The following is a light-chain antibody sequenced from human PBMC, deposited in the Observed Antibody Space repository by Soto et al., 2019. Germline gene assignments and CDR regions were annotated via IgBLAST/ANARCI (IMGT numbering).Light chain of an antibody. CDR3: QHRSNWPPEVT. CDR2: DAS. V-gene: IGKV3-11*01. Sequence: EIVLTQSPVNLSLSPGERATVSCRASQSVSNSLAWYQQKPGQAPRLLIYDASNRATGIPARFSGSGSGTDFPLTISSLEPEDFAVYYCQHRSNWPPEVTFGQGTRLEIK. J-gene: IGKJ5*01. CDR1: QSVSNS.